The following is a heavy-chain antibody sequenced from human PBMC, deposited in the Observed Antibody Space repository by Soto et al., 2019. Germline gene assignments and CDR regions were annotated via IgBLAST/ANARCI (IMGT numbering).Heavy chain of an antibody. V-gene: IGHV1-18*01. J-gene: IGHJ4*02. D-gene: IGHD4-17*01. CDR3: ARGTYGDY. CDR2: ISAPNGNT. CDR1: GYAFTTYG. Sequence: QVHLVQSGAEVKKPGASVKVSCQGSGYAFTTYGITFVRQAPGQGLEWMGWISAPNGNTNYAQKLQGRVTVTRATSTSPAYMELRSLRYDDTAVYYCARGTYGDYWGQGDLVTVSS.